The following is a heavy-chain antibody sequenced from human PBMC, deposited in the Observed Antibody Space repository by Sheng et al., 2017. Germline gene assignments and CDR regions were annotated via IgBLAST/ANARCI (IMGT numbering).Heavy chain of an antibody. Sequence: QVQLQESGPGLVKPSQTLSLTCTVSGGSISSGSYYWSWIRQPAGKGLEWIGRIYTSGSTNYNPSLKSRVTISVDTSKNQFSLKLSSVTAADTAVYYCAREGVTVGATGYFQHWGQGTLVTVSS. V-gene: IGHV4-61*02. D-gene: IGHD1-26*01. J-gene: IGHJ1*01. CDR2: IYTSGST. CDR3: AREGVTVGATGYFQH. CDR1: GGSISSGSYY.